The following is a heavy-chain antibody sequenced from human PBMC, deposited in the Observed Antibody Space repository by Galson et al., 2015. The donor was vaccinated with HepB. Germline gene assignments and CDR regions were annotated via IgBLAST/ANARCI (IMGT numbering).Heavy chain of an antibody. CDR1: GFTFSSYG. V-gene: IGHV3-33*01. CDR3: ARATASYYYYGMDV. D-gene: IGHD5-24*01. CDR2: IWYDGSNK. J-gene: IGHJ6*02. Sequence: SLRLSCAASGFTFSSYGMHWVRQAPGKGLEWVAVIWYDGSNKYYADSVKGRFTISRDNSKNTLYLQMNSLRAEDTAVYYCARATASYYYYGMDVWGQGTTVTVSS.